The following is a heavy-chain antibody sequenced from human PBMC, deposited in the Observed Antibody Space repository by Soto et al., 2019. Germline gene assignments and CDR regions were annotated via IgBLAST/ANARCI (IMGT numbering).Heavy chain of an antibody. CDR1: GGSISSYY. CDR3: ARELNIAARPDWFDP. V-gene: IGHV4-4*07. CDR2: VYASGST. Sequence: SETLSLTCTVSGGSISSYYWSWIRQPAGKGLEWIGRVYASGSTNYNPSLKSRVTMSVDTSKNQFSLKLSSVTAADTAFYYCARELNIAARPDWFDPWGQGTQVTVS. D-gene: IGHD6-6*01. J-gene: IGHJ5*02.